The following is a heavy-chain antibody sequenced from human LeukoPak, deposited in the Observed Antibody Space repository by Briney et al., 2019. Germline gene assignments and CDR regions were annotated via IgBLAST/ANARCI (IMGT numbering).Heavy chain of an antibody. V-gene: IGHV3-13*01. D-gene: IGHD6-6*01. CDR2: IGTAGDT. Sequence: GGSLRLSCAASGFTFSSYDMHWVCQATGKGLEWVSAIGTAGDTYYPGSVKGRFTISRENAKNSLYLQMNSLRAGDTAVYYCARGRIAARYYYYYGMDVWGQGTTVTVSS. J-gene: IGHJ6*02. CDR3: ARGRIAARYYYYYGMDV. CDR1: GFTFSSYD.